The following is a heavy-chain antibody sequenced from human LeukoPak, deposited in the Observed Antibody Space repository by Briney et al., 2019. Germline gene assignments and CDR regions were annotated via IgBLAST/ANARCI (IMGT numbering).Heavy chain of an antibody. J-gene: IGHJ5*02. V-gene: IGHV1-24*01. CDR1: GYTLTELS. D-gene: IGHD1-26*01. Sequence: APVKVSCKVSGYTLTELSMHWVRQAPGKGLEWMGGFDPEDSETIYAQKFQGRVTMTEDTSTDTAYMELSSLRSEDTAVYYCATDLGSYGLPRRNNWFDPWGQGTLVTVSS. CDR3: ATDLGSYGLPRRNNWFDP. CDR2: FDPEDSET.